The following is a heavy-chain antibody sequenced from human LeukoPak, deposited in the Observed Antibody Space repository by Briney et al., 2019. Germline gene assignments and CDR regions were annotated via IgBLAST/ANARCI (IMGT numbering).Heavy chain of an antibody. CDR3: ARGGLTNRYCSGGSCYGVGVDY. CDR1: GGTFSSYA. CDR2: IIPILGIA. J-gene: IGHJ4*02. D-gene: IGHD2-15*01. V-gene: IGHV1-69*04. Sequence: SVKVSCKASGGTFSSYAIRWVRQAPGQGLEWMGRIIPILGIANYAQKFQGRVTITADKSTSTAYMELSSLRSEDTAVYYCARGGLTNRYCSGGSCYGVGVDYWGQGTLVTVSS.